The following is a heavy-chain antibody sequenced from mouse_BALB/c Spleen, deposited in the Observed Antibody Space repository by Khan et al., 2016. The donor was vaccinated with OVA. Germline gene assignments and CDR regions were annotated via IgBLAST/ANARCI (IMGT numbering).Heavy chain of an antibody. J-gene: IGHJ4*01. CDR2: ITKGGGNT. CDR1: GFTFSSYT. Sequence: EVMLVESGGDLVQPGGSLKLSCAASGFTFSSYTMSWVRQTPEKRLEWVAFITKGGGNTYYPDTVKGRFTVSRDNAKNILYLQMNSLKSEETAMYDCARSSTTEDDYVMDVWGQGTSVTVSS. V-gene: IGHV5-12-2*01. D-gene: IGHD1-1*01. CDR3: ARSSTTEDDYVMDV.